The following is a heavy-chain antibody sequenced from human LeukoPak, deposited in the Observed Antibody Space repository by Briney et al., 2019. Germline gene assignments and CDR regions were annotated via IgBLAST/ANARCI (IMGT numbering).Heavy chain of an antibody. CDR3: ARYCSSTSCPHDAFDI. D-gene: IGHD2-2*01. Sequence: SETLSLNCTVSSGSVTGYFWSWIRQPPGKGLEWIGYIYHSGSTYYNPSLKSRVTMSVDTSKNQFSLKLSSVTAADTAVYYCARYCSSTSCPHDAFDIWGQGTMVTVSS. V-gene: IGHV4-4*09. CDR1: SGSVTGYF. CDR2: IYHSGST. J-gene: IGHJ3*02.